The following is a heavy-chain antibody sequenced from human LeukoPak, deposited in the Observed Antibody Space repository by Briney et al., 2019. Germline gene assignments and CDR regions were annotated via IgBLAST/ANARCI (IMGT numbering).Heavy chain of an antibody. CDR2: IKDDGSED. J-gene: IGHJ4*02. V-gene: IGHV3-7*01. D-gene: IGHD3-10*01. CDR3: ARDAHLAYASGFDY. Sequence: GGSLRLSCTASGFTFNIFWMSWVRQAPGKGLEWVANIKDDGSEDYYVDSVKGRFIISRDNAKNSLYLQMSSLRAEDTALYYCARDAHLAYASGFDYWGQGALVTVSS. CDR1: GFTFNIFW.